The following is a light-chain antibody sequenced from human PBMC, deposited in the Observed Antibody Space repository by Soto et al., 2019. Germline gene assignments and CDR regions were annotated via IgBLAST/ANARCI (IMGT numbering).Light chain of an antibody. CDR3: PQSYSTPRP. CDR2: AAS. J-gene: IGKJ1*01. Sequence: DIQMTQSPSSLSASVGDRVTITCRASQSISSYLNWYQQKPGKAPKLLIYAASSLQSGVPSRFSVSGSGKYLGLTVSSLQPEDFETYYCPQSYSTPRPVGQGTKGDIK. V-gene: IGKV1-39*01. CDR1: QSISSY.